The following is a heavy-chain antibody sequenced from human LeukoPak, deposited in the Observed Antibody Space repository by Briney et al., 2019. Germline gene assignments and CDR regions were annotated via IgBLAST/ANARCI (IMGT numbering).Heavy chain of an antibody. V-gene: IGHV3-9*01. D-gene: IGHD3-10*01. J-gene: IGHJ4*02. CDR3: ARASGSGSYSPFDY. CDR1: GFTFDDYA. Sequence: GGSLRLSCAASGFTFDDYAMHWVRQAPGKGLEWVSGISWNSGSIGYADSVKGRFTISRDNAKNSLYLQMNSLRAEDTALYYCARASGSGSYSPFDYWGQGTLVTVSS. CDR2: ISWNSGSI.